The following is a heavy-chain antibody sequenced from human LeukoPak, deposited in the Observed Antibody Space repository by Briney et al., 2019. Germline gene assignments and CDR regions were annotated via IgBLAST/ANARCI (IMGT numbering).Heavy chain of an antibody. CDR2: ISYDGSNK. CDR3: ARAYYDFWSGYYTTNYFDY. CDR1: GFTFSSYA. V-gene: IGHV3-30-3*01. J-gene: IGHJ4*02. D-gene: IGHD3-3*01. Sequence: PGGSLRLSCAASGFTFSSYAMHWVRQAPGKGLEWVAVISYDGSNKYYADSVKGRFTIPRDNSKNTLYLQMNSLRAEDTAVYYCARAYYDFWSGYYTTNYFDYWGQGTLVTVSS.